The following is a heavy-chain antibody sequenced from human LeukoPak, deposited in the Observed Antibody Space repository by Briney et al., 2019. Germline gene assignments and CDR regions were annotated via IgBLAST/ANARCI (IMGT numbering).Heavy chain of an antibody. V-gene: IGHV4-4*02. D-gene: IGHD3-16*02. CDR2: IYHSGST. CDR3: ARLSPTAGGYDYVWGSYRENPDY. J-gene: IGHJ4*02. CDR1: GGSISSRSW. Sequence: SETLSLTCAVSGGSISSRSWWSWVRQPPGKGLEWIGEIYHSGSTNYNPSLKTRVTISVDKSKNQFSLKLSSVTAADTAVYYCARLSPTAGGYDYVWGSYRENPDYWGQGTLVTVSS.